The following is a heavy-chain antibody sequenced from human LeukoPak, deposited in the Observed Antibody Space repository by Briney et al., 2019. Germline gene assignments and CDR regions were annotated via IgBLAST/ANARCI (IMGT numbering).Heavy chain of an antibody. CDR3: ARLAQTPDYYGGGTYFCLGC. CDR2: VNPNTGNT. Sequence: ASVRVSCKGYRYTFTSYDINWVRQAPGQGLEWMGWVNPNTGNTGYAPKFQGRVTMTRDTSISTAYMELRGLRSEDTAVYYCARLAQTPDYYGGGTYFCLGCWGQGTRVTVSS. V-gene: IGHV1-8*01. D-gene: IGHD3-10*01. J-gene: IGHJ4*02. CDR1: RYTFTSYD.